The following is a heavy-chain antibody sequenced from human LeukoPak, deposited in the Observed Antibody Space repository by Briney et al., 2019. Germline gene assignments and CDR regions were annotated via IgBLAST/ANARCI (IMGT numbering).Heavy chain of an antibody. CDR1: GGTFSSYA. CDR3: ARSLAAAGRFGAFDI. CDR2: IIPIFGTA. D-gene: IGHD6-13*01. J-gene: IGHJ3*02. V-gene: IGHV1-69*05. Sequence: SVKVSCKASGGTFSSYAISWVRQAPGQGLGWMGGIIPIFGTANYAQKFQGRVTITTDESTSTAYMELSSLRSEDTAAYYCARSLAAAGRFGAFDIWGQGTMVTVSS.